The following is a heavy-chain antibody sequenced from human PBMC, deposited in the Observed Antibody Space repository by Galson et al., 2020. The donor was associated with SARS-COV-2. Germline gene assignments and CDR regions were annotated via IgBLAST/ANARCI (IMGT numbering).Heavy chain of an antibody. CDR2: IKSKDNGETT. CDR1: GFTFSTAW. V-gene: IGHV3-15*01. J-gene: IGHJ6*02. CDR3: TTPTPPRLSSGMDV. Sequence: GESLKISCAASGFTFSTAWMNWVRQAPGKGLEWVGRIKSKDNGETTDYAGPVKGRFTMSRDDSKNMLYLQMNSLKTEDTAVYYCTTPTPPRLSSGMDVWGHGTAVTVSS.